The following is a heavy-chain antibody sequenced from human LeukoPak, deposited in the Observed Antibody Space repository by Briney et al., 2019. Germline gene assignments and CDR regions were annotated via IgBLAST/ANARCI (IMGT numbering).Heavy chain of an antibody. J-gene: IGHJ5*02. Sequence: SETLSLTCTVSGGSISSGGYYWSWIRQHPGKGLEWIGYIYYSGSTYYNPSLKSRVTISVDTSKNQFSLKLSSVTAADTAVYYCARDVILWFGELLSPHWFGPWGQGTLVTVSS. CDR1: GGSISSGGYY. CDR3: ARDVILWFGELLSPHWFGP. CDR2: IYYSGST. D-gene: IGHD3-10*01. V-gene: IGHV4-31*03.